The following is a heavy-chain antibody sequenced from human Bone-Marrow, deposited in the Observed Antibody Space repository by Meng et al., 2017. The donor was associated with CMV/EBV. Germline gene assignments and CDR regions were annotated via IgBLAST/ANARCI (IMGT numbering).Heavy chain of an antibody. CDR3: ARVGTYALDV. CDR1: GFPYISYS. Sequence: GALKISCTASGFPYISYSMSWVRQAPGKGLEWVSAGRSGGDTFYADFVKGRFTVSRDNSKNTLYLQLNSLRVEDTAVYFCARVGTYALDVWGRGTMVTVSS. J-gene: IGHJ3*01. V-gene: IGHV3-23*01. D-gene: IGHD1/OR15-1a*01. CDR2: GRSGGDT.